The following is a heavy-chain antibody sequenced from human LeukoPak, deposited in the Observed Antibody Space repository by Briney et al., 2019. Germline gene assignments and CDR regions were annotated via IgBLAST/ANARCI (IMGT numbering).Heavy chain of an antibody. CDR2: IKPDGSDK. J-gene: IGHJ3*02. CDR1: GFSFRSHW. CDR3: ATISAQTFDI. D-gene: IGHD5-24*01. V-gene: IGHV3-7*01. Sequence: GGSLRLSCVGSGFSFRSHWVNWVRQSPGKGLEWVANIKPDGSDKYYVDSARGRFTVSRDNAKNSAFLQMNSLRAEDTAIYYCATISAQTFDIWGQGALVSVSS.